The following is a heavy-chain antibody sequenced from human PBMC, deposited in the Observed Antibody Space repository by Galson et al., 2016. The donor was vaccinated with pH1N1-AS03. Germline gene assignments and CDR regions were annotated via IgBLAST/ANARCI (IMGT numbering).Heavy chain of an antibody. D-gene: IGHD2-15*01. CDR1: GYTFSTYG. CDR3: ARDRGFRPDTFDI. V-gene: IGHV1-18*04. Sequence: SVKVSCKASGYTFSTYGVSWVRQAPGRGLEWMGWISGCDDDTNYAQNVAGRVTMTTDKSTSTVYMELRSLRSDDTAVYYCARDRGFRPDTFDIWGQGTWVTVSS. J-gene: IGHJ3*02. CDR2: ISGCDDDT.